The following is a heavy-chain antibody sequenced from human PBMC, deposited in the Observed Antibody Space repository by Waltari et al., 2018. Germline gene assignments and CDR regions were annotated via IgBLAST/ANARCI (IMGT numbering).Heavy chain of an antibody. D-gene: IGHD1-26*01. CDR1: GFTFGTYS. CDR2: ISPDSSYI. V-gene: IGHV3-21*04. CDR3: AREGGSYLTY. J-gene: IGHJ4*02. Sequence: EVQLLESGGGLVTPGGSLRLSCEASGFTFGTYSLHWVRQAPGKGLEWVSSISPDSSYIYYAGSVKGRFTISRDNSKNTLYLQMNSLRAEDTAVYYCAREGGSYLTYWGQGTLVTVSS.